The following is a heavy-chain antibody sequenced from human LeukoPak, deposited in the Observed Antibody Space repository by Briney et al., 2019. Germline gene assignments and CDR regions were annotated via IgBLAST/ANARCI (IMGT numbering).Heavy chain of an antibody. CDR2: INPDSGDT. CDR3: AREGWDQRDTAAFDY. CDR1: GYTFTSYD. J-gene: IGHJ4*02. V-gene: IGHV1-2*02. Sequence: ASVKVSCKASGYTFTSYDINWVRQAPGQGLEWMGWINPDSGDTNSAQKFQGRVTMSRDTSITTLYMELSRLRPDDTAVYYCAREGWDQRDTAAFDYWGQGTLVTVSS. D-gene: IGHD6-19*01.